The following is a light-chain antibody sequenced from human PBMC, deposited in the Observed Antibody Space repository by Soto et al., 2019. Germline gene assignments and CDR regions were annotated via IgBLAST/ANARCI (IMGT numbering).Light chain of an antibody. V-gene: IGKV1-5*03. CDR2: KAS. J-gene: IGKJ1*01. CDR3: QQYGRYRT. Sequence: DIQMTQSLSTLSASVGDRVTITCRASQSTSTWLAWYQHKPGKAPNLLIYKASSLESGVPSRFSGSGSGTEFTLTISSLQPDDVATYYCQQYGRYRTFGQGTKVEIK. CDR1: QSTSTW.